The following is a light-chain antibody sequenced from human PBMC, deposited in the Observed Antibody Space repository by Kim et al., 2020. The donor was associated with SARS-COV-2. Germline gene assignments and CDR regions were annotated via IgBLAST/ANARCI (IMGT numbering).Light chain of an antibody. CDR1: QSVSSN. V-gene: IGKV3-20*01. CDR3: QQYGSLWT. CDR2: GAS. Sequence: SVSPGERATLSCRASQSVSSNLAWYQQKPGQAPRLLIYGASSRATGIPDRFSGSGSGTDFTLTISRLEPEDFAVYYCQQYGSLWTFGQGTKVDIK. J-gene: IGKJ1*01.